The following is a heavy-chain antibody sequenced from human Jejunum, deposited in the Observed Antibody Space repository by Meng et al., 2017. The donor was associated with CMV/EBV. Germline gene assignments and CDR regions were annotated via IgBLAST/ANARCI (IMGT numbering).Heavy chain of an antibody. D-gene: IGHD2-2*01. V-gene: IGHV3-7*01. Sequence: WMGWVRQAPGKGLEWVANINQDGSEKYYVGSAKGRFTISRDNAKNSMYLQMTSLRAEDAAVYYCAREGYCTSSGCSSTEGYGMDVWGQGTTVTVSS. CDR1: W. J-gene: IGHJ6*02. CDR2: INQDGSEK. CDR3: AREGYCTSSGCSSTEGYGMDV.